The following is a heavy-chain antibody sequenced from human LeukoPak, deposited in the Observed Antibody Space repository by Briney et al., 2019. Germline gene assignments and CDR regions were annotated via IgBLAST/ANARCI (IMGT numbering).Heavy chain of an antibody. CDR1: GGTFSSYA. J-gene: IGHJ4*02. Sequence: SVKVSCKASGGTFSSYAISWVRQAPGQGLECMGGIIPIFGTANYAQKFQGRVTITADESTSTAYMELSSLRSEDTAVYYCARDEFGDYYFDYWGQGTLVTVSS. V-gene: IGHV1-69*13. D-gene: IGHD3-10*01. CDR2: IIPIFGTA. CDR3: ARDEFGDYYFDY.